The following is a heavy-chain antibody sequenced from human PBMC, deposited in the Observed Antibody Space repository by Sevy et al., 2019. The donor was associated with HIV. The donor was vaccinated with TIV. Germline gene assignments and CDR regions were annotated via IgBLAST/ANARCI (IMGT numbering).Heavy chain of an antibody. V-gene: IGHV1-2*06. D-gene: IGHD4-17*01. J-gene: IGHJ4*02. CDR1: GYTFTGYY. CDR2: INPNSGGT. Sequence: ASVKVSCKASGYTFTGYYMHWVRQAPAQGLEWMGRINPNSGGTNYAQKFQGRVTMTRDTSIITAYMELSRLRSDDTAVYYCAIDLLDYGDFADFDYWGQGTLVTVSS. CDR3: AIDLLDYGDFADFDY.